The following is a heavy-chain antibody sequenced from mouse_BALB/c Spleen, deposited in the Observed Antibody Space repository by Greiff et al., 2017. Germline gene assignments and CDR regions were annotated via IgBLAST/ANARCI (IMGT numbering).Heavy chain of an antibody. V-gene: IGHV5-17*02. J-gene: IGHJ3*01. Sequence: EVKLMESGAGLVQPGGSRKLSCAASGFSFSSFGMYWVRQAPEKGLEWVAYISSGSSTIYYADTVKGRFTISRDNPKNTLFLQTTSIRAEDTAMYYCTRSREFAYWGQGTLVTVSA. CDR2: ISSGSSTI. D-gene: IGHD3-1*01. CDR1: GFSFSSFG. CDR3: TRSREFAY.